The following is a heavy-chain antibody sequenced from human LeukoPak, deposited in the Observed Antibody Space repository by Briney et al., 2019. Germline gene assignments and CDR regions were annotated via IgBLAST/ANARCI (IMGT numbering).Heavy chain of an antibody. V-gene: IGHV5-51*01. D-gene: IGHD3-9*01. CDR2: IYPGDSDT. Sequence: GESLKISCKGSGYRFTSYWIGWVRPMPGKGLGWMGIIYPGDSDTRYSPSFQGQVTISADKSISTAYLQWSSLKASDTAMYYCAGHYDILTGGAFDIWGQGTMVTVSS. CDR1: GYRFTSYW. J-gene: IGHJ3*02. CDR3: AGHYDILTGGAFDI.